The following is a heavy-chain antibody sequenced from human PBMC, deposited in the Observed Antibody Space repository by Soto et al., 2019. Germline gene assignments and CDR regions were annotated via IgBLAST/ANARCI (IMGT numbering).Heavy chain of an antibody. Sequence: GGSLRLSCAASGFTFSSYWMHWVRQAPGKGLKWVSLINGDGRSTTYVDSVKVRFTISRDNAKNTLFLQMNSLRAEDTAVYYCAKGPAIVLVPAAMNYYYGMDVWGQGTTVTVSS. CDR1: GFTFSSYW. V-gene: IGHV3-74*01. CDR2: INGDGRST. D-gene: IGHD2-2*01. CDR3: AKGPAIVLVPAAMNYYYGMDV. J-gene: IGHJ6*02.